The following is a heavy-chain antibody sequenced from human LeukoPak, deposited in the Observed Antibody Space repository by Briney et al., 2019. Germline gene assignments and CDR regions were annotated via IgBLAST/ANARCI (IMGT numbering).Heavy chain of an antibody. CDR2: INHSGST. CDR3: ARRLRLVVTATRDNWFDP. J-gene: IGHJ5*02. Sequence: SETLSLTCAVYGGSFSGYYWSWIRQPPGKGLEWIGEINHSGSTNYNPSLKSRVTISVDTSKNQFSLKLSSVTAADTAVYYCARRLRLVVTATRDNWFDPWGQGTLVTVSS. V-gene: IGHV4-34*01. CDR1: GGSFSGYY. D-gene: IGHD2-21*02.